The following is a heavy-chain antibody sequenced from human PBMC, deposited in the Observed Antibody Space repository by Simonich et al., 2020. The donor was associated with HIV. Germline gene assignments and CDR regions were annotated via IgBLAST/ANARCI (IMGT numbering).Heavy chain of an antibody. Sequence: QVQLVESGGGVVQPGRSLRLSCAASGFTFSSYAMHWVRQAPGKGLEWVADISYNGRNKYYADSVKGRVTISRDNSKNTLYLQMNSLRAEDTAVYYCASGGSISSVWADDYWGQGTLVTVSS. CDR2: ISYNGRNK. CDR1: GFTFSSYA. CDR3: ASGGSISSVWADDY. V-gene: IGHV3-30*07. J-gene: IGHJ4*02. D-gene: IGHD3-16*01.